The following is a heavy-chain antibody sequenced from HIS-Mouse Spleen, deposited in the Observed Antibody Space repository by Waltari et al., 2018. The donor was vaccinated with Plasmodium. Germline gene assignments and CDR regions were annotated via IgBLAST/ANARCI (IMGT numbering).Heavy chain of an antibody. CDR1: GPTFRSYW. CDR3: ASSWYWYFDL. D-gene: IGHD6-13*01. J-gene: IGHJ2*01. V-gene: IGHV3-7*01. Sequence: EVQLVESGGGWIEPGGSLRLSSAATGPTFRSYWMSWVRLAPGKGLEWVPNIKQDGSEKYYVDSVKGRFTISRDNAKNSLYLQMNSLRAEDTAVYYCASSWYWYFDLWGRGTLVTVSS. CDR2: IKQDGSEK.